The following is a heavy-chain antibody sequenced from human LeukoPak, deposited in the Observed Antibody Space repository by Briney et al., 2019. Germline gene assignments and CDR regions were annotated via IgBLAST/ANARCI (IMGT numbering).Heavy chain of an antibody. CDR1: GFTFSSYG. CDR2: IWYDGSNK. CDR3: ARDAGYSSGWLDY. J-gene: IGHJ4*02. V-gene: IGHV3-33*01. D-gene: IGHD6-19*01. Sequence: GRSLRLSCAASGFTFSSYGMHWVRQAPGKGLEWVAVIWYDGSNKYYADSVKGRFTISRDNSKNTLYLQMNSLRAEDTAVYYCARDAGYSSGWLDYWGQGTLVTVSS.